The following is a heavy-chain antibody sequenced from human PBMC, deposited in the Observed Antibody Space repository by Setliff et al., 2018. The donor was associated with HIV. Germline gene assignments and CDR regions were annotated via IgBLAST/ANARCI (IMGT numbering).Heavy chain of an antibody. J-gene: IGHJ4*02. CDR1: GGSVSGHY. D-gene: IGHD3-22*01. Sequence: SETLSLTCAVYGGSVSGHYWGWFRQPPGKGLEWIGEITPSGATNYLPSLKSRVTMSLDTSKNQFSLKLSSVTAADTAVYYCASRWGSYYDTNGHPFDYWGQGTLVTVSS. V-gene: IGHV4-34*01. CDR3: ASRWGSYYDTNGHPFDY. CDR2: ITPSGAT.